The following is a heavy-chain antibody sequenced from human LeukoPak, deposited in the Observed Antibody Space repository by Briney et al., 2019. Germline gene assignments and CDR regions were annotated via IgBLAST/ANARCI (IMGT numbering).Heavy chain of an antibody. CDR3: ARDLKAGSGSYYSGGDY. D-gene: IGHD3-10*01. Sequence: PGGSLRLSCAASGFTFSSYAMHWVRQAPGKGLVWVAVISYDGSNKYYADSVKGRFTISRDNSKNTLYLQMNSLRAEDTAVYYCARDLKAGSGSYYSGGDYWGQGTLVTVSS. CDR2: ISYDGSNK. J-gene: IGHJ4*02. V-gene: IGHV3-30-3*01. CDR1: GFTFSSYA.